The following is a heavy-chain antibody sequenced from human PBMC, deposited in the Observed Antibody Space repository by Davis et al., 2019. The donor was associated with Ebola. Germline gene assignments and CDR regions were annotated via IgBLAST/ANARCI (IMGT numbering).Heavy chain of an antibody. V-gene: IGHV1-69*02. D-gene: IGHD4/OR15-4a*01. CDR3: ARVPHGMDV. J-gene: IGHJ6*02. Sequence: AASVKVSCKAPGSTLSNYTIHWVRQAPGQGLEWMGRIVPVLNVANYAQNFQGRVTLTADKSTSTAYLELNNLRSEDTAVYYCARVPHGMDVWGQGTTVTVSS. CDR1: GSTLSNYT. CDR2: IVPVLNVA.